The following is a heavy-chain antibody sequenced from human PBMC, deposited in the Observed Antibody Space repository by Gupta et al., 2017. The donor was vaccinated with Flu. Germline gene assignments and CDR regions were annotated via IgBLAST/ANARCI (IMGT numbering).Heavy chain of an antibody. J-gene: IGHJ5*02. V-gene: IGHV3-23*01. CDR2: ISGSGGST. CDR3: SYYYDSSGHAPFGFDP. Sequence: EVQLLESGGGLVQPGGSLRLSCAASGFTFSSYAMSWVRQAPGKGLEWVSAISGSGGSTYYADSVKGRFTISRDNSKNTLYLQMNSLRAEDTAVYYCSYYYDSSGHAPFGFDPWGQGTLVTVSS. CDR1: GFTFSSYA. D-gene: IGHD3-22*01.